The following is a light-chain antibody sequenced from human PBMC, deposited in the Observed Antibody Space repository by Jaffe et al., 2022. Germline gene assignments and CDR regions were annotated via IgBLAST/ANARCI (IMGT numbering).Light chain of an antibody. CDR3: QHSNNWPRT. J-gene: IGKJ1*01. CDR2: GAS. CDR1: QSVSSY. V-gene: IGKV3-15*01. Sequence: EIVMTQSPATLSVSPGERATLSCRASQSVSSYLAWYQQKPGQAPRLLIYGASTRATGIPARFSGSGSGTEFTLTISSLQSEDFAVYYCQHSNNWPRTFGQGTKVEIK.